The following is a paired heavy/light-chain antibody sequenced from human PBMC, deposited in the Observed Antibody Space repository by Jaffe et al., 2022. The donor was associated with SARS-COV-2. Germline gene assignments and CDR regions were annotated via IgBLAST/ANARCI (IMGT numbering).Light chain of an antibody. Sequence: DIVVTQSPLSLPVTPGEPASISCRSSQSLLHRNGNNYLDWYLQKPGQSPQLLIYLGSNRASGVPDRFSGSGSGTDFTLKISRVEAEDVGVYYCMQGLQTPLTFGQGTKVEIK. V-gene: IGKV2-28*01. CDR1: QSLLHRNGNNY. CDR2: LGS. CDR3: MQGLQTPLT. J-gene: IGKJ1*01.
Heavy chain of an antibody. CDR3: ARDSSPVFRGLEY. CDR1: GYTFTNSG. CDR2: ISTKNGNR. D-gene: IGHD3-10*01. Sequence: QVQLVQSGSEVKKPGASVMVSCKTSGYTFTNSGIAWVRQAPGQGLEWMGWISTKNGNRNYAQKFQGRVMMTTDTSASTVYMELRSLRSDDTAVYYCARDSSPVFRGLEYWGQGALVTVSS. V-gene: IGHV1-18*01. J-gene: IGHJ4*02.